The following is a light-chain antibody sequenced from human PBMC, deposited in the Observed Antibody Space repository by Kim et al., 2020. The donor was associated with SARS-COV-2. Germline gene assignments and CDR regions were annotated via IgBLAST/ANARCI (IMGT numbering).Light chain of an antibody. J-gene: IGKJ2*01. CDR2: AAS. Sequence: SASVGDRVTSTCRASQGISSWLAWYQRKPGKAPKLLIYAASSLQSGVPSRFSGSGSGTEFTLTINSLQPEDFATYYCQQANSFPHTFGQGTKLEI. CDR1: QGISSW. CDR3: QQANSFPHT. V-gene: IGKV1D-12*01.